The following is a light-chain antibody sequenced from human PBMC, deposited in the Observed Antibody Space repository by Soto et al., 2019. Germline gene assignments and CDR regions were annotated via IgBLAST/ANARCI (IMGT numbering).Light chain of an antibody. CDR3: QRYDSLRT. J-gene: IGKJ1*01. Sequence: EIVLTQSPGTLSLSPGEGATLSCRASQSVSSSYLAWYQQKPGQAPSLLIYGASNRATGIPDRFSGSGSGTDFTLTITRLEPEDFAMYYCQRYDSLRTFGQGTKVDIK. CDR1: QSVSSSY. V-gene: IGKV3-20*01. CDR2: GAS.